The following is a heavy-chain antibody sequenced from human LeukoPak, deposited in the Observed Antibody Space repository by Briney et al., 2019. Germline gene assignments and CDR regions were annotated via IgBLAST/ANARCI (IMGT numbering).Heavy chain of an antibody. D-gene: IGHD3-10*01. CDR1: GGTFSSYA. V-gene: IGHV1-69*13. J-gene: IGHJ4*02. CDR3: ARDTFRGGYGREGY. Sequence: ASVKVSCKASGGTFSSYAISWVRQAPGQGLEWMGGIIPIFGTANYAQKFQGRVTITADESTSTAYMELSSLRSEDTAVYYCARDTFRGGYGREGYWGQGTLVTVSS. CDR2: IIPIFGTA.